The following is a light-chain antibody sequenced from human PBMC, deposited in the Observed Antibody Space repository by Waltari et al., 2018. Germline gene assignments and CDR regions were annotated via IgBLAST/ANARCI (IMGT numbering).Light chain of an antibody. Sequence: DIQMTQSPSSLSASAGDTVTITCRASQGISTYLNWYQQKPRKAPKRLIYAASSLESGVPSRFSGSGSGTDFTLTISSLQPEDFATYYCLQYNSHPLTFGGGTKVEIK. CDR3: LQYNSHPLT. CDR2: AAS. J-gene: IGKJ4*01. CDR1: QGISTY. V-gene: IGKV1-17*01.